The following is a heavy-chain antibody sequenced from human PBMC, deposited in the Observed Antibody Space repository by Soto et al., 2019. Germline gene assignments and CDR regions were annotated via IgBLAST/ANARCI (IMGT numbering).Heavy chain of an antibody. CDR1: GYTFTDNY. Sequence: QVHLVQSGAEVKKPGASVKVSCRTSGYTFTDNYMHWVRQAPGQGLEWMGIINPVDGTTNFAQKFQGRVPMTRDTSTSTVYLQLSSLKSEDTAVYYCARAIIRTWFDPWGQGTLVTVSS. V-gene: IGHV1-46*01. CDR3: ARAIIRTWFDP. J-gene: IGHJ5*02. CDR2: INPVDGTT.